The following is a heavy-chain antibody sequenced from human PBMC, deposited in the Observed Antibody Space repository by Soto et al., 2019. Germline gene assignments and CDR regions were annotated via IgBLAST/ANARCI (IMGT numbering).Heavy chain of an antibody. CDR2: IYYSGST. CDR3: AREVVQADMFGMGATPNNNWFDP. V-gene: IGHV4-59*01. Sequence: PSETLSLTCTVSGGSISSYYWSWIRQPPGKGLEWIGYIYYSGSTNYNPSLKSRVTISVDTSKNQFSLKLSSVTAADTAVYYCAREVVQADMFGMGATPNNNWFDPWGKGPLVTVSS. J-gene: IGHJ5*02. D-gene: IGHD2-2*01. CDR1: GGSISSYY.